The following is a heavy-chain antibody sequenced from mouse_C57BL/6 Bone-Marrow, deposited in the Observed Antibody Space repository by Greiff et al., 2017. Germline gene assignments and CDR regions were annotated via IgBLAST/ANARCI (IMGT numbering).Heavy chain of an antibody. Sequence: VKLQQPGAELVMPGASVKLSCKASGYTFTSYWMHWVKQRPGQGLEWIGEIDPSDSYTNYNQKFKGKSTLTVDKSSSTAYMQLSSLTSEDSAVYYCARNYYYGSTSYAMDYWGQGTSVTVSS. D-gene: IGHD1-1*01. CDR3: ARNYYYGSTSYAMDY. V-gene: IGHV1-69*01. CDR1: GYTFTSYW. CDR2: IDPSDSYT. J-gene: IGHJ4*01.